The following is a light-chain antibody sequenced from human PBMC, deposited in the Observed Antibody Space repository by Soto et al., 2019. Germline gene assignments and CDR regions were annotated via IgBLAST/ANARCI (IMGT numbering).Light chain of an antibody. V-gene: IGKV3-20*01. J-gene: IGKJ1*01. CDR1: QSVSNNY. CDR3: QQYISSPLT. CDR2: GAS. Sequence: VLTQSPVTLSLSPGERATLSCRASQSVSNNYLAWYQQKPGQAPRLVIYGASNRATGIPDRFSASGSGTDFTLTISRLEPEDFAVYYCQQYISSPLTFGQGTKVDIK.